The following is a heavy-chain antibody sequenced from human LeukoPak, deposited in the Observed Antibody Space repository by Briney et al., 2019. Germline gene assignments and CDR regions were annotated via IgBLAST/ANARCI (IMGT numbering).Heavy chain of an antibody. D-gene: IGHD3-9*01. Sequence: ETLSLTCIVSAYSISSGYYWGWVRQPPGKGLEWVANIKQDGSEKYYVDSVKGRFTISRDNAKNSLYLQMNSLRAEDTAVYYCARVPRDILTGCLDYWGQGTLVTVSS. CDR2: IKQDGSEK. CDR1: AYSISSGYY. CDR3: ARVPRDILTGCLDY. J-gene: IGHJ4*02. V-gene: IGHV3-7*01.